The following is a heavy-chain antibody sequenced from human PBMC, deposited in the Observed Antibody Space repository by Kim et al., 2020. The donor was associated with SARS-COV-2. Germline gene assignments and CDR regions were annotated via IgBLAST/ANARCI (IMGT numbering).Heavy chain of an antibody. D-gene: IGHD3-22*01. Sequence: LQRRVTISVDTSKNQFSLKLSSVTAADTAVYYCASLEYYYDSSGYFFDYWGQGTLVTVSS. CDR3: ASLEYYYDSSGYFFDY. V-gene: IGHV4-39*01. J-gene: IGHJ4*02.